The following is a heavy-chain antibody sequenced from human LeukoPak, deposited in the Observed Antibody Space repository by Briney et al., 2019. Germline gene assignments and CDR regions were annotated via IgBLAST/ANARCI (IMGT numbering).Heavy chain of an antibody. J-gene: IGHJ1*01. CDR3: ARGLVGYSSGWYGGGGFQH. CDR2: IYTSGST. D-gene: IGHD6-19*01. CDR1: GGSISSGSYY. V-gene: IGHV4-61*02. Sequence: SETLSLTCTVSGGSISSGSYYWSWIRQPAGKGLEWIGRIYTSGSTNYNPSLKSRVTISVDTSKNQFSLKLSSVTAADTAVYYCARGLVGYSSGWYGGGGFQHWGQGTLVTVSS.